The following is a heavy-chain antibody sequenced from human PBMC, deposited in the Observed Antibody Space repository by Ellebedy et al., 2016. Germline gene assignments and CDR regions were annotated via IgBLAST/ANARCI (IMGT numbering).Heavy chain of an antibody. V-gene: IGHV3-23*01. D-gene: IGHD3-22*01. J-gene: IGHJ4*02. Sequence: GESLKISXAASGFTFSSYAMSWVRQAPGKGLEWVSAISGSGGSTYYADSVKGRFTISRDNSKNTLYLQMNSLRAEDTAVYYCAKLSPHDSSGYYPPSPYEPNLDYWGQGTLVTVSS. CDR1: GFTFSSYA. CDR2: ISGSGGST. CDR3: AKLSPHDSSGYYPPSPYEPNLDY.